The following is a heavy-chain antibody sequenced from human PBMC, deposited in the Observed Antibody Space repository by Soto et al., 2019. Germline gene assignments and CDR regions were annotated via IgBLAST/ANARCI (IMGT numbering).Heavy chain of an antibody. CDR3: ARDKYGDYFDY. Sequence: AASVKVSFKVSGGTFSSYAISWVRQAPGQGLEWMGGIIPIFGTANYAQKFQGRVTITADESTSTAYMELSSLRSEDTAVYYCARDKYGDYFDYWGQGTLVTVSS. V-gene: IGHV1-69*13. CDR1: GGTFSSYA. CDR2: IIPIFGTA. D-gene: IGHD4-17*01. J-gene: IGHJ4*02.